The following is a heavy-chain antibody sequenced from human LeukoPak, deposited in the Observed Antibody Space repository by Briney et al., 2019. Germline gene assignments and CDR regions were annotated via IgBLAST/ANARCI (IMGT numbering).Heavy chain of an antibody. CDR1: GFTFSSYS. V-gene: IGHV3-21*01. J-gene: IGHJ5*02. Sequence: GGSLRLSCAASGFTFSSYSMNWVRQAPGKGLEWVSSISSSSSYIYYADSVKGRFTISRDNAKNSLYLQMNSLRAEDTAVYYCARDTFGEYPINWFDPWGQGTLVTVSS. CDR2: ISSSSSYI. D-gene: IGHD3-10*01. CDR3: ARDTFGEYPINWFDP.